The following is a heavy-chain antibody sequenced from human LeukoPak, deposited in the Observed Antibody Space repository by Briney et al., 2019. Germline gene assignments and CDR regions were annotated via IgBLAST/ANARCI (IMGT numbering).Heavy chain of an antibody. V-gene: IGHV4-59*01. D-gene: IGHD3-10*01. CDR3: AKHQSVVRGVITQFDY. Sequence: PSETLSLTCTVSGGSISSYYWSWVRQPPGKGLERIGYIDYSETTNYNPSLKSRVTMSVDTSNNQFALKLSSVTAADTAVYYCAKHQSVVRGVITQFDYWGQGTLVTVSS. CDR2: IDYSETT. J-gene: IGHJ4*02. CDR1: GGSISSYY.